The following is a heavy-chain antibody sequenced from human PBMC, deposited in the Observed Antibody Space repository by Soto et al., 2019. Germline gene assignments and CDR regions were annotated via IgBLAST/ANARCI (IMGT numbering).Heavy chain of an antibody. J-gene: IGHJ3*02. D-gene: IGHD3-16*02. CDR1: GYTFTSYG. V-gene: IGHV1-18*01. CDR3: AWGANCVSYRWARNDAFHI. CDR2: ISAYNGNT. Sequence: GASVKVSCKASGYTFTSYGISWVRQAPGQGLEWMGWISAYNGNTNYAQKLQGRVTMTTDTSTSTAYMELRSLRSDDTAVYYCAWGANCVSYRWARNDAFHIWGQGPMVTLAS.